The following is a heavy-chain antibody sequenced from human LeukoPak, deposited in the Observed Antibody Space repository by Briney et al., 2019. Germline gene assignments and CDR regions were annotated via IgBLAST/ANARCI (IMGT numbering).Heavy chain of an antibody. Sequence: GGSLRLSCAASGFTFSSYAMSWVRQAPGKGLEWVSAISGSGGSTYYADSVKGRFTISRDNSKNTLYLQMNSLRAEDTAIYYCAKKYNNNWRFFDIWGQGTMVTVSS. CDR1: GFTFSSYA. D-gene: IGHD1-1*01. CDR2: ISGSGGST. J-gene: IGHJ3*02. CDR3: AKKYNNNWRFFDI. V-gene: IGHV3-23*01.